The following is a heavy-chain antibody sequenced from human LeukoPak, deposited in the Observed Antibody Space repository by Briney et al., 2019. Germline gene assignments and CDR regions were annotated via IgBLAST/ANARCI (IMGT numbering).Heavy chain of an antibody. CDR2: ISWNSGSI. CDR1: GFTFDDYA. CDR3: AKSPDTIFRGLTIFDY. J-gene: IGHJ4*02. V-gene: IGHV3-9*01. D-gene: IGHD3-10*01. Sequence: PGGSLRLSCAASGFTFDDYAMHWVRQAPGKGLEWVSGISWNSGSIDYADSVKGRFTISRDNAKNSLYLQMNSLRAEDTALYYCAKSPDTIFRGLTIFDYWGQGTLVTVSS.